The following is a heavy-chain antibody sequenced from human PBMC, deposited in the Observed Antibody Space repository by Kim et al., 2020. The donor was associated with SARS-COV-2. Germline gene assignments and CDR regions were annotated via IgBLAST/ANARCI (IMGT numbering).Heavy chain of an antibody. Sequence: SETLSLTCTVSGFSFSSYYWSWIRQPPGKGLEWIGAIYYSGSSTYNSSLKSRVSISIDTTKNKLSLKLSSGTAADTAVYYCARDRVDYGDYDVSWYFDLWGRGTLVTVSS. CDR2: IYYSGSS. D-gene: IGHD4-17*01. CDR1: GFSFSSYY. V-gene: IGHV4-59*13. CDR3: ARDRVDYGDYDVSWYFDL. J-gene: IGHJ2*01.